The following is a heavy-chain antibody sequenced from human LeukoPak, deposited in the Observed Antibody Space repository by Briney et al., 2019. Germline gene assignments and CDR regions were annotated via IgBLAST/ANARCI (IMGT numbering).Heavy chain of an antibody. CDR1: GFTFSSYA. Sequence: PGGSLRLSCAASGFTFSSYAMSWVRQAPGKGLEWVSAISGSGGSTYYADSVKGRFTISRDNAKNSLYLQMNSLRAEDTAVYYCARIRITMVRGVIIKSPFDYWGQGTLVTVSS. J-gene: IGHJ4*02. CDR3: ARIRITMVRGVIIKSPFDY. CDR2: ISGSGGST. V-gene: IGHV3-23*01. D-gene: IGHD3-10*01.